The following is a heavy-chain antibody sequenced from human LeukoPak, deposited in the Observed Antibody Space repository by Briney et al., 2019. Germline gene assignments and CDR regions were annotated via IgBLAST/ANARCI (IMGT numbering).Heavy chain of an antibody. CDR1: GGSVSSGSYY. D-gene: IGHD2-15*01. J-gene: IGHJ4*02. CDR3: ASARCSGGTCYPFSFDY. V-gene: IGHV4-61*01. CDR2: IYYSGST. Sequence: SEILSLTCTVSGGSVSSGSYYWSWIRQPPGKGLEWIGYIYYSGSTNYNPSLKSRVTISVDTSKNQFSLKLSSVTAADTAVYYCASARCSGGTCYPFSFDYWGQGTLVTVSS.